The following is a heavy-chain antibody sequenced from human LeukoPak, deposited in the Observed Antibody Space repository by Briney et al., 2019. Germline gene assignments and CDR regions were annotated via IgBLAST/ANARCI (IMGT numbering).Heavy chain of an antibody. CDR1: GFTFNSYW. V-gene: IGHV3-7*01. CDR2: IKVDGSEK. J-gene: IGHJ4*02. Sequence: GGSLRLSCAASGFTFNSYWMSWVRQAPGKGLEWVAIIKVDGSEKYYVDSVKGRFTISRDNAKNSLYLQMNSLRAEDTALYYCSGSGYSSGRGYWGQGTQVTVSS. CDR3: SGSGYSSGRGY. D-gene: IGHD6-19*01.